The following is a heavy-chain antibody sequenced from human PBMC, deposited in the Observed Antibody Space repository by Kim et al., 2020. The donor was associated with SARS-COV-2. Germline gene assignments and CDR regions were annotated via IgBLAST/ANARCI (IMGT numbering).Heavy chain of an antibody. D-gene: IGHD4-17*01. CDR1: GGSISSGGYY. CDR3: ARGPTGMYGDYFDY. V-gene: IGHV4-31*03. CDR2: IYYSGST. Sequence: SETLSLTCTVSGGSISSGGYYWSWIRQHPGKGLEWIGYIYYSGSTYYNPSLKSRVTISVDTSKNQFSLKLSSVTAADTAVYYCARGPTGMYGDYFDYWGQEPWSPSPQ. J-gene: IGHJ4*01.